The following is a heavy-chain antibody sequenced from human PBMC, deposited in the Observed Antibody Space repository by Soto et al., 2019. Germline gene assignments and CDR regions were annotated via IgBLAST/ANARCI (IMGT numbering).Heavy chain of an antibody. Sequence: EVQLVESGGGLVKPGGSLRLSCAASGFTFSDAWMNWVRQSPGKGLEWVGRIKSKTDGGTTDYAASVKGRFTISRDDSKNTLYVQMSSLKNDDTAVYYCTIGPRFQSSNDYWGQGTMVTVSS. CDR2: IKSKTDGGTT. CDR1: GFTFSDAW. D-gene: IGHD2-21*01. J-gene: IGHJ4*02. V-gene: IGHV3-15*07. CDR3: TIGPRFQSSNDY.